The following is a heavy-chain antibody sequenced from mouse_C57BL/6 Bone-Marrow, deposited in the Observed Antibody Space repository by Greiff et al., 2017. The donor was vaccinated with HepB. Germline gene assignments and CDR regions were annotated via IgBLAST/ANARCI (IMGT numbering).Heavy chain of an antibody. D-gene: IGHD1-1*01. V-gene: IGHV1-9*01. CDR1: GYTFTGYW. Sequence: LKQSGAELMKPGASVKLSCKATGYTFTGYWIEWVKQRPGHGLEWIGEILPGSGSTNYNEKFKGKATFTADTSSNTAYMQLSSLTTEDSAIYYCARRGYYGSSYLHYFDYWGQGTTLTVSS. CDR3: ARRGYYGSSYLHYFDY. CDR2: ILPGSGST. J-gene: IGHJ2*01.